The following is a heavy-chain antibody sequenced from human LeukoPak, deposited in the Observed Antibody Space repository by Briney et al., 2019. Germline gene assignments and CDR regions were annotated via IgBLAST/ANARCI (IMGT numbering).Heavy chain of an antibody. Sequence: GGSLRLSCAASGFTVGTNSMSWVRQSPGKGLEWVSVLYSGGSTYYADTVNGRFTISRDNSRNTLFLQMNRLRAEDTALYYCASAREYCGSAECYEYFHHWGQGTLVTVSS. CDR3: ASAREYCGSAECYEYFHH. CDR1: GFTVGTNS. CDR2: LYSGGST. J-gene: IGHJ1*01. D-gene: IGHD2-21*01. V-gene: IGHV3-53*01.